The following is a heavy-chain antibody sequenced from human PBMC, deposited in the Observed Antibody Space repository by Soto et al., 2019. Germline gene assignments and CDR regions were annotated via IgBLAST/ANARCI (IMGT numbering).Heavy chain of an antibody. D-gene: IGHD3-3*01. J-gene: IGHJ4*02. CDR3: ARDHNPNYDFWSEMGAYFDY. CDR1: GFSFSSYS. Sequence: EVQLVESGGGLVKPGGSLRLSCAASGFSFSSYSMNWVRQAPGKGLEWVSSISSSSSYIYYADSLKGRFTISRDNAKNSLYLQMNSLRAEDTAVYYCARDHNPNYDFWSEMGAYFDYWGQGTLVTVSS. V-gene: IGHV3-21*01. CDR2: ISSSSSYI.